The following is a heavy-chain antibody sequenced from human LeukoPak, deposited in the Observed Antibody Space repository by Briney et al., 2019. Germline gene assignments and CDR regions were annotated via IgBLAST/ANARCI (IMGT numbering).Heavy chain of an antibody. CDR1: GXSISSGSYY. CDR2: IYYSGST. CDR3: ARRPPALGAFDI. J-gene: IGHJ3*02. Sequence: PSETLSLTCSVSGXSISSGSYYWGWVRQSPGMGLEWIGSIYYSGSTYYNPSLKSRVTISADTSKNQFSLQLSSVTAADTAIYYCARRPPALGAFDIWGHGTMVTVSS. V-gene: IGHV4-39*01.